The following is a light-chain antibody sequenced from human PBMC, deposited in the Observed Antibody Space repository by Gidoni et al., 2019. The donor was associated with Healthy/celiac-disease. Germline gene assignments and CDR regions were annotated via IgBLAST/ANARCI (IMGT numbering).Light chain of an antibody. V-gene: IGKV3-15*01. CDR3: QQYNNWLT. Sequence: EIVMKQSPATLSVSPGERATLSCRASQSVSSNLAWYQQKPGQAPRLLIYGASTRAPGIPARFSGSGSGTEFTLTISSLQSEDFAVYYCQQYNNWLTFGGGTKVEIK. CDR2: GAS. J-gene: IGKJ4*01. CDR1: QSVSSN.